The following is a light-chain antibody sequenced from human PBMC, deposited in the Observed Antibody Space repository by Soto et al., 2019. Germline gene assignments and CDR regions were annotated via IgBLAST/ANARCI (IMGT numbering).Light chain of an antibody. CDR1: RGHSTYI. V-gene: IGLV4-60*02. Sequence: QSVLTQSSSASASLGSSVKLTCTLSRGHSTYIIAWHQQQPGKAPRYLMKVEGSGSYNKGSGVPDRFSGSSSGADRYLTISNLQFEDEADYYCETWDINTKVFGGGTKLTVL. CDR2: VEGSGSY. CDR3: ETWDINTKV. J-gene: IGLJ3*02.